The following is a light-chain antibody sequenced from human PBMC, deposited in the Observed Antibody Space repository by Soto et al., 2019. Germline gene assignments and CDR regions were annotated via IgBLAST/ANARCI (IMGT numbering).Light chain of an antibody. CDR1: QTTSPK. CDR3: QQYNNWPLT. Sequence: EIELPQSPGTLSLSPGESATLSCRVSQTTSPKYVAWYQQRRGLAPRLLVYGASKRAAGIPDRFSGTGSGTEFTLTISSLQSEDFAVYYCQQYNNWPLTFGGGTKVDNK. J-gene: IGKJ4*01. V-gene: IGKV3D-15*01. CDR2: GAS.